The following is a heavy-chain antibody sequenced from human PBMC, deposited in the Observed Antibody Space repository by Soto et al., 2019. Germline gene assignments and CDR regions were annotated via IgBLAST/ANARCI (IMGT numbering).Heavy chain of an antibody. Sequence: PWGSLRIGCASCVFTFSIFAMSWVGQAPGKGLDWVSAISGSGGSTYSADSVKGRFTISIDNSKNTLYLQMSSLRAEDTAVYYRARGFSAAKGSPPDFWGQGSMVTGSS. CDR2: ISGSGGST. CDR1: VFTFSIFA. D-gene: IGHD2-15*01. J-gene: IGHJ4*02. V-gene: IGHV3-23*01. CDR3: ARGFSAAKGSPPDF.